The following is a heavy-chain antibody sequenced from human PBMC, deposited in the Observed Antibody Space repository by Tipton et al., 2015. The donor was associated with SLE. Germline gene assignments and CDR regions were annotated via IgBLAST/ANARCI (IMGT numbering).Heavy chain of an antibody. Sequence: RSLRLSCAASGFTFSSYGFHWVRQAPGKGLEWVAVIWYDGTKKYYADSVKGRFTISRDNSKNTVYLQMNSLRAEDTAVYYCARDGPGGRYCTNGVCLFDYWGQGTLVTVSS. CDR1: GFTFSSYG. CDR2: IWYDGTKK. CDR3: ARDGPGGRYCTNGVCLFDY. D-gene: IGHD2-8*01. J-gene: IGHJ4*02. V-gene: IGHV3-33*01.